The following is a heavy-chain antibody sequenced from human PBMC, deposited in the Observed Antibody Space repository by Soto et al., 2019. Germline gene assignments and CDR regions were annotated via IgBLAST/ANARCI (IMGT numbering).Heavy chain of an antibody. CDR2: IYYSGST. V-gene: IGHV4-59*01. CDR1: GGSIIIYY. Sequence: QVQLQESGPGLVKPSETLSLTCTVSGGSIIIYYWSWIRQPPGTGLEWIGYIYYSGSTNYNPSLKSRVTISVDTSQKQFSLKLSSLTAEDTAVYYCARLLATVGGVIDAFDIWGQGTMVTVAS. J-gene: IGHJ3*02. D-gene: IGHD3-16*01. CDR3: ARLLATVGGVIDAFDI.